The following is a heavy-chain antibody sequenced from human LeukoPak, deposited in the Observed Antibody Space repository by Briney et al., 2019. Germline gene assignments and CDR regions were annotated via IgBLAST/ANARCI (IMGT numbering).Heavy chain of an antibody. Sequence: ASVKVSCKASGYTFTGYYMHWVRQAPGQGLEWMGWINPNSGGTNYAQKFQGRVTMTRDTSISTAYMELSRLRSDDTAVYYCAREYYGSGNHWFDPWGQGTLVTVSS. D-gene: IGHD3-10*01. CDR3: AREYYGSGNHWFDP. CDR1: GYTFTGYY. J-gene: IGHJ5*02. CDR2: INPNSGGT. V-gene: IGHV1-2*02.